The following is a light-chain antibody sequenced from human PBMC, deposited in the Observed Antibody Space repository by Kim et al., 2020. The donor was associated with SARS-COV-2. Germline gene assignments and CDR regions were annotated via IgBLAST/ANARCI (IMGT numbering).Light chain of an antibody. CDR2: AAS. CDR3: QQNDNTPFT. V-gene: IGKV1-39*01. J-gene: IGKJ3*01. Sequence: DIQMTQSPSSLSASVGDRVTITCQATQSISNHLNWYQQKPGRAPKLLISAASTLESGVPSRFSGSGSGTDFTFTISSLQPEDFATYFCQQNDNTPFTFGHGTKVDIK. CDR1: QSISNH.